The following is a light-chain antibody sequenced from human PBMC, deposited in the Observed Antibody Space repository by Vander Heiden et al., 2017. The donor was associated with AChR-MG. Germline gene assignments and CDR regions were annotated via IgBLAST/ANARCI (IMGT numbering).Light chain of an antibody. J-gene: IGKJ1*01. CDR1: QSITTY. Sequence: DIQMTHSPSSLSASVGDRITITCRASQSITTYLNWFQQKPGKAPKLLIYAASSLQSGVPSRFSGSGSGTDLTLTISSLQPEDFATYYCQQSYSTPPTFGQGTKVEI. V-gene: IGKV1-39*01. CDR3: QQSYSTPPT. CDR2: AAS.